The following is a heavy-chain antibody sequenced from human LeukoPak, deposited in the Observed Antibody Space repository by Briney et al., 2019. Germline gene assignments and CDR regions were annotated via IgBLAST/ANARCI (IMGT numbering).Heavy chain of an antibody. CDR1: GGTFSSNA. D-gene: IGHD5-24*01. V-gene: IGHV1-69*13. CDR2: IIPIFGTA. CDR3: ARAPRGFTQWLPYYYYYMDV. Sequence: ASVKVSCKASGGTFSSNAISWVRQAPGQGLEWMGGIIPIFGTANYAQMFQGRVTITADESTSTAYMELSSLRSEDTAVYYCARAPRGFTQWLPYYYYYMDVWGKGTTVTVSS. J-gene: IGHJ6*03.